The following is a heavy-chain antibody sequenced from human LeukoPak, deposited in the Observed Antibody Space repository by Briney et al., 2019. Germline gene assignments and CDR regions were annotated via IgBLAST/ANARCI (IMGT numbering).Heavy chain of an antibody. CDR2: ISSSGSTI. D-gene: IGHD3-10*02. CDR1: GFTFSSYE. CDR3: AELGITMIGGV. Sequence: GGSLRLSCAASGFTFSSYEMNWVRQAPGKGLEWASYISSSGSTIYYADSVKGRFTISRDNAKNSLYLQMNSLRAEDTAVYYCAELGITMIGGVWGKGTTVTVSS. V-gene: IGHV3-48*03. J-gene: IGHJ6*04.